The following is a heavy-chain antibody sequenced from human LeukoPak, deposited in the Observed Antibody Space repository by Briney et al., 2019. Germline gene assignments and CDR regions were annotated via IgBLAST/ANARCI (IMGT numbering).Heavy chain of an antibody. CDR3: ARQRIYSSGWF. CDR1: GDSINRRKYY. CDR2: VYYNGST. D-gene: IGHD6-13*01. J-gene: IGHJ4*02. V-gene: IGHV4-39*01. Sequence: PSETLSLTCSVSGDSINRRKYYWGWIRQPPGKRLEWIGSVYYNGSTFFNPSLKNRVTISLDTPKNQFSLNMMSVPAADTALYFCARQRIYSSGWFWGEGALVTVSS.